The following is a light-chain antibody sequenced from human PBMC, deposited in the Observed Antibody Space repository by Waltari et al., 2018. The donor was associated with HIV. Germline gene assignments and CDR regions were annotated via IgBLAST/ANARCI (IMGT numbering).Light chain of an antibody. V-gene: IGKV1-39*01. CDR1: QTVSKF. CDR2: SVS. Sequence: DIRMTQFPASLTASEGDRVTITCRASQTVSKFLSWFQKRPGKAPKLLIHSVSSLHSGVPSRFSASGSGTEFSLTISSLQPEDSATYYCQQNYNNPFTFGPGTKVEIE. CDR3: QQNYNNPFT. J-gene: IGKJ3*01.